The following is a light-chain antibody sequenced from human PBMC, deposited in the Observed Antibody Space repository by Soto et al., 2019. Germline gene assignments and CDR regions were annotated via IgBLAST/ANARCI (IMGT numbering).Light chain of an antibody. V-gene: IGKV3-15*01. CDR1: QSVGTN. J-gene: IGKJ1*01. CDR3: QQYNNWWT. CDR2: GAS. Sequence: IVMTQSPATLSVSPGETTTLSCRVSQSVGTNLAWYQQKPGQAPRLLINGASTRATGIPTRFSGSGSGTEFTLTLSSPPTYDVAVYFCQQYNNWWTFGQGTKVEI.